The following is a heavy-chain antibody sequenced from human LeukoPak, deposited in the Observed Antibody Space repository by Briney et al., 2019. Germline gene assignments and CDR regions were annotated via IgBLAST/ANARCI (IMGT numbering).Heavy chain of an antibody. J-gene: IGHJ4*02. D-gene: IGHD3-22*01. CDR3: AGRGDSSGYYYDSDY. V-gene: IGHV3-21*05. Sequence: GGSLRLSCAASGFTFSSYSMNWVRQAPGKGLEWVSYISSSSSYIYYADSVKGRFTISRDNAKNSLYLQMNSLRAEDTAVYYCAGRGDSSGYYYDSDYWGQGTLVTVSS. CDR2: ISSSSSYI. CDR1: GFTFSSYS.